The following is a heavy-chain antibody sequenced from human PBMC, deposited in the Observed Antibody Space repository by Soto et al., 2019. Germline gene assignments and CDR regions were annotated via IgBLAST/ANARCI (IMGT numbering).Heavy chain of an antibody. CDR2: IYYSGST. D-gene: IGHD3-10*01. V-gene: IGHV4-31*03. CDR3: AREGGGGFGELFPNWFDP. J-gene: IGHJ5*02. CDR1: GGSISSGGYY. Sequence: SETLSLTCTVSGGSISSGGYYWSWIRQHPGKGLEWIGYIYYSGSTYYNPSLKSRVTISVDTSKNQFSLKLSSVTAADTAVYYCAREGGGGFGELFPNWFDPWGQGTLVTVSS.